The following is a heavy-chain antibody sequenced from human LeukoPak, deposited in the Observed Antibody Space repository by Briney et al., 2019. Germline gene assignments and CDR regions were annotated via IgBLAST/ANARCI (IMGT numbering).Heavy chain of an antibody. D-gene: IGHD2-8*01. J-gene: IGHJ6*02. CDR1: SGSINNYY. Sequence: PETLSLTCTVSSGSINNYYWTWVRQPPGQGLEWIGYVYHSGTTHYTPSLKSRVTISLDTSKNQFSLRLSSVTSADTALYYCARGTLRGGNGAYGMDVWGQGTTVTVSS. CDR3: ARGTLRGGNGAYGMDV. V-gene: IGHV4-59*01. CDR2: VYHSGTT.